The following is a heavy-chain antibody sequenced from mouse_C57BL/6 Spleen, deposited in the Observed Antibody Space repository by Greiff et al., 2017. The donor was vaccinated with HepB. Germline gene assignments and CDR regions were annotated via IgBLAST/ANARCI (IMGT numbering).Heavy chain of an antibody. CDR1: GYTFTDYY. D-gene: IGHD2-5*01. Sequence: EVQGVESGPVLVKPGASVKMSCKASGYTFTDYYMNWVKQSHGKSLEWIGVINPYNGGTSYNQKFKGKATLTVDKSSSTAYMELNSLTSEDSAVYYCARVGSNYNFDYWGQGTTLTVSS. V-gene: IGHV1-19*01. CDR2: INPYNGGT. J-gene: IGHJ2*01. CDR3: ARVGSNYNFDY.